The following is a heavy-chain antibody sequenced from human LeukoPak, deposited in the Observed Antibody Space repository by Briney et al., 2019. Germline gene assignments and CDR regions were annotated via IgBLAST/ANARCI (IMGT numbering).Heavy chain of an antibody. Sequence: NSSETLSLTCTVSGGSISSYYWSWIRQPPGKGLEWIGYIYYSGSTNYNPSLKSRVTISVDTSKNQFSLKLSSVTAADTAVYYCARAQSIAAAGIAYWGQGTLVTVSS. V-gene: IGHV4-59*01. CDR3: ARAQSIAAAGIAY. D-gene: IGHD6-13*01. CDR1: GGSISSYY. CDR2: IYYSGST. J-gene: IGHJ4*02.